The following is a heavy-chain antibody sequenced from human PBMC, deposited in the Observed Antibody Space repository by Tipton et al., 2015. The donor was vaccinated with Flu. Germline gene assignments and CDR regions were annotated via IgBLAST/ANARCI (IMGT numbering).Heavy chain of an antibody. Sequence: GLVKPSETLSLTCTVSGDSMKAYYWSWIRQPPGKGLEWIGHVYYSGNTNYNPSLRSRVTISADTSKNQVSLKLSAVTAADTAVYYCAREGYGRSDYFFGGYFLDYWGQGTLVTVSS. D-gene: IGHD3-22*01. J-gene: IGHJ4*02. CDR2: VYYSGNT. CDR3: AREGYGRSDYFFGGYFLDY. V-gene: IGHV4-59*01. CDR1: GDSMKAYY.